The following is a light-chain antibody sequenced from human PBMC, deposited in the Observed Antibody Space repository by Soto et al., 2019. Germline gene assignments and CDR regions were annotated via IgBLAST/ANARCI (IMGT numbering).Light chain of an antibody. Sequence: QSVLPHPPSVSWAPGHRVTISCSGSSSNLGAGYDVQWYQQFPGTAPKLLIYANSARPSGVPDRFSGSKSGTSASLAITGLQAEDEADYYCQSYDSSLIVSKVFGTGTKVTVL. CDR3: QSYDSSLIVSKV. V-gene: IGLV1-40*01. CDR2: ANS. CDR1: SSNLGAGYD. J-gene: IGLJ1*01.